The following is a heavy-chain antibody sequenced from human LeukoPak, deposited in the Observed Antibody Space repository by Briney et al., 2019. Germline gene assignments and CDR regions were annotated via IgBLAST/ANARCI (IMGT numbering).Heavy chain of an antibody. CDR2: ISRSGGTT. CDR3: ARDHKMATVTDY. V-gene: IGHV3-23*01. J-gene: IGHJ4*02. Sequence: PGGSLRLSCAASGFTFSDYAMTWVRQAPGKGLEWVAGISRSGGTTHYADSVKGRFTISRDNSKNTLYMQMDTLRVEDTAVYYCARDHKMATVTDYWGQGILVTVSS. CDR1: GFTFSDYA. D-gene: IGHD5-24*01.